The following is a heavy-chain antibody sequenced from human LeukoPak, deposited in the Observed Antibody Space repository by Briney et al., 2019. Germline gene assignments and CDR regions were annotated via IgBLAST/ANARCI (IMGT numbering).Heavy chain of an antibody. Sequence: GGSLRLSCAASGFTFSRYAMRWVRQAPGEGLEWVSAISGSGGSTYYADSVKGRFTISRDNSKNTLYLQMNSLRAEDTAVYYCAMVRGVIRYFDYWGQGTLVTVSS. CDR2: ISGSGGST. V-gene: IGHV3-23*01. CDR3: AMVRGVIRYFDY. J-gene: IGHJ4*02. CDR1: GFTFSRYA. D-gene: IGHD3-10*01.